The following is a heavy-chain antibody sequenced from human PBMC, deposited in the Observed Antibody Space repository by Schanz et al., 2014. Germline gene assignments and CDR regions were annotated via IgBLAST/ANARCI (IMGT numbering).Heavy chain of an antibody. V-gene: IGHV1-46*02. J-gene: IGHJ4*02. Sequence: QVQLVQSGAEVKKPGVSVKVSCKASGYTFNNHGISWVRQAPGQGLEWMGIINPSGGSTSYAQKFQGRVTMTRDTSTSTVYMELSSLRSEDTAVYYCARDGEAAAGCDYWGQGTLVTVSS. CDR3: ARDGEAAAGCDY. CDR2: INPSGGST. CDR1: GYTFNNHG. D-gene: IGHD6-13*01.